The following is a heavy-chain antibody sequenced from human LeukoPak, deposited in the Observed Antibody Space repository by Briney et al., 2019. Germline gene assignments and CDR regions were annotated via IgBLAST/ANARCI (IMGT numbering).Heavy chain of an antibody. D-gene: IGHD2-2*01. V-gene: IGHV4-34*01. J-gene: IGHJ4*02. CDR3: ARHSRRVVPAAMGYYFDY. CDR2: INHSGST. Sequence: SETLSLTCAVYGGSFSGYYWSRIRQPPGKGLEWIGEINHSGSTNYNPSLKSRVTISVDTSKNQFSLKLSSVTAADTAVYYCARHSRRVVPAAMGYYFDYWGQGTLVTVSS. CDR1: GGSFSGYY.